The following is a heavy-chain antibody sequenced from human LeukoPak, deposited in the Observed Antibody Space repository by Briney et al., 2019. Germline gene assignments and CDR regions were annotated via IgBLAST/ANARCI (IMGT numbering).Heavy chain of an antibody. CDR1: GGSFSGYY. CDR3: ARNLYSNYGTTDY. V-gene: IGHV4-59*01. Sequence: KTSETLSLTCAVYGGSFSGYYWSWIRQPPGKGLEWIGYIYYSGSTNYNPSLKSRVTISVDTPKNQFSLKLSSVTAADTAVYHCARNLYSNYGTTDYWGQGTLVTVSS. D-gene: IGHD4-11*01. J-gene: IGHJ4*02. CDR2: IYYSGST.